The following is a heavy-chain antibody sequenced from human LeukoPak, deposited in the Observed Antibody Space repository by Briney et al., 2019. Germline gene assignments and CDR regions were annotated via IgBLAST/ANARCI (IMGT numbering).Heavy chain of an antibody. Sequence: ASVKVSCKASGYTFTSYHINWVRQATGQGLEWMGWMNPNSGNTGYAQKFQGRVTMTRNTSISTAYMELSSLRSEDTAVYYCARGLVRGVTQALWGQGTLVTVSS. CDR3: ARGLVRGVTQAL. V-gene: IGHV1-8*01. CDR2: MNPNSGNT. D-gene: IGHD3-10*01. CDR1: GYTFTSYH. J-gene: IGHJ4*02.